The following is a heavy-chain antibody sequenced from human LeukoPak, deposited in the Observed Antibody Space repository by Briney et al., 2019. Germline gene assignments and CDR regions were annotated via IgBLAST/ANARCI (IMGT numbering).Heavy chain of an antibody. CDR3: ARDRVTMVRGVKGYYFDY. J-gene: IGHJ4*02. CDR1: GGSISSGSYY. V-gene: IGHV4-61*02. D-gene: IGHD3-10*01. CDR2: IYTSGST. Sequence: SQTLSLTCTVSGGSISSGSYYWSWIRQPAGKGLEWIGRIYTSGSTNCNPSLKSRVTISVDTSKNQFSLKLSSVTAADTAVYYCARDRVTMVRGVKGYYFDYWGQGTLVTVSS.